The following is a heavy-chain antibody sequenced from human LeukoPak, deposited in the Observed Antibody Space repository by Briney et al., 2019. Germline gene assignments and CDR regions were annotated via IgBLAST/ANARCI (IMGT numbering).Heavy chain of an antibody. D-gene: IGHD4-11*01. J-gene: IGHJ4*02. CDR1: GGSISSYY. Sequence: SETLSLTCTVSGGSISSYYWGWIRQPPGKGLEWIGSIYYSGSTYYNPSLKSRVTISVDTSKNQFSLKLSSVTAADTAVYYCARHRGSTTTVTQYYFDYWGQGTLVTVPS. CDR3: ARHRGSTTTVTQYYFDY. CDR2: IYYSGST. V-gene: IGHV4-39*01.